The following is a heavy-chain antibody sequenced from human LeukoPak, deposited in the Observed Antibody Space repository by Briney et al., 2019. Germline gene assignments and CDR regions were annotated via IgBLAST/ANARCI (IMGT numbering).Heavy chain of an antibody. Sequence: GGSLRLSCAASGFTFSSYSMNWVRQAPGKGLEWVSSISSSSSYIYYADSVKGRFTISRDNAKNSLYLQTNSLRAEDTAVYYCARGRLVPAAIQFSPILMDVWGKGTTVTVSS. D-gene: IGHD2-2*02. CDR3: ARGRLVPAAIQFSPILMDV. CDR2: ISSSSSYI. J-gene: IGHJ6*03. V-gene: IGHV3-21*01. CDR1: GFTFSSYS.